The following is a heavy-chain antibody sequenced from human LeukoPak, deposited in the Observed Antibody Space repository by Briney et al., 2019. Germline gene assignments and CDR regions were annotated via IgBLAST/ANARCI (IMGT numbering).Heavy chain of an antibody. Sequence: AGSLRLSCVASGFTFSGSAIHWVRQASGGKGLEWFGRIRSIGNNYATAYAASVKGRFTISRDDSKNTAYLQMNSLETEDTAVYYCTTPSSSGSYQYWGQGTLVTVSS. D-gene: IGHD1-26*01. CDR2: IRSIGNNYAT. CDR1: GFTFSGSA. V-gene: IGHV3-73*01. J-gene: IGHJ4*02. CDR3: TTPSSSGSYQY.